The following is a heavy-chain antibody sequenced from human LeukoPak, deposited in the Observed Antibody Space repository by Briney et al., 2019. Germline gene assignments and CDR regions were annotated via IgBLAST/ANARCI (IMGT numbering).Heavy chain of an antibody. D-gene: IGHD1-26*01. V-gene: IGHV3-23*01. J-gene: IGHJ3*02. CDR1: GFTFSSYA. Sequence: GGSLRLSCAASGFTFSSYAMSWVRQAPGKGLEWVSGISDSGDITYYADSVKGRFTISRDNSKNTLYVRTNSLRVEDTAVYYCAKDRRGGSYYAATLDIWGQGTMVTVSS. CDR2: ISDSGDIT. CDR3: AKDRRGGSYYAATLDI.